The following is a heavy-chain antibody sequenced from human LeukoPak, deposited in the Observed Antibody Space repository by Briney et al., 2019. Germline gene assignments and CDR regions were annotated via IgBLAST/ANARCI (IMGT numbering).Heavy chain of an antibody. CDR3: AREGSSRPFDY. Sequence: SETLSLTCTVSGDSVSSYYWTWIRQPAGKGLEWIGRIYSSGTTHYNPSLKSRVTMSVDTSKNQFTLKLSSVTAADTAVYYCAREGSSRPFDYWGQGTLVTVSS. CDR1: GDSVSSYY. J-gene: IGHJ4*02. CDR2: IYSSGTT. D-gene: IGHD1-26*01. V-gene: IGHV4-4*07.